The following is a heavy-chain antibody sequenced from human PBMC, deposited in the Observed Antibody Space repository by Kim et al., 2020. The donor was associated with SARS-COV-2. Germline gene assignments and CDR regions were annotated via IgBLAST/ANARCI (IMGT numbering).Heavy chain of an antibody. CDR3: ARGTWGGGGWGYGSGQYNRFDP. CDR2: INPSGGST. Sequence: ASVKVSCKASGYTFTSSHIQWVRQAPGQGLEWMGIINPSGGSTTYAQKLQGRVSMTRDTSTGTVYMELSSLRSEDTALYYCARGTWGGGGWGYGSGQYNRFDPWDQGTLVTVSS. D-gene: IGHD3-10*01. J-gene: IGHJ5*02. CDR1: GYTFTSSH. V-gene: IGHV1-46*03.